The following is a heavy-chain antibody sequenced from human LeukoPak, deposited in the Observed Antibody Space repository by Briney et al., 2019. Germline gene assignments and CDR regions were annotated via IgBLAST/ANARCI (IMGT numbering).Heavy chain of an antibody. CDR3: AKGVGYYYDLEDAFDY. D-gene: IGHD3-22*01. CDR1: GFTVSSNY. Sequence: GGSLRLSCAASGFTVSSNYMSWVRQAPGKGLEWVSVIYSGGSTYYADSVKGRFTISRDNSKNTLYLQMNSLRAEDTAVYYCAKGVGYYYDLEDAFDYWGQGTLVTVSS. V-gene: IGHV3-66*01. J-gene: IGHJ4*02. CDR2: IYSGGST.